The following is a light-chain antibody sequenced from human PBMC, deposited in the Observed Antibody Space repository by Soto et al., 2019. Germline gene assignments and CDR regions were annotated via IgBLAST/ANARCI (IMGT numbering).Light chain of an antibody. CDR2: AAS. J-gene: IGKJ1*01. CDR1: QRINGN. CDR3: QQANSFPWT. V-gene: IGKV1-39*01. Sequence: DNQITQSPSSLSSSVGDRVTLTFPASQRINGNLNWYQQKPGKAPELLIYAASTLQSGVPSRFSGSGSGTDFTLTISSLQPEDFATYYCQQANSFPWTFGRGTKVDIK.